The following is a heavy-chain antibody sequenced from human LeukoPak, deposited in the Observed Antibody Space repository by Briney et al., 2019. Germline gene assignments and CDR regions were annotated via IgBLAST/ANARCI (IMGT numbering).Heavy chain of an antibody. Sequence: GRSLRLSCAASGFTFSNYAMHWVRQAPGKGLEWVALILYDGSNKYHADSVKGRFTISRDNSKHTLYLQMNSLRAEDTAVYYCARSDRIDYGGNSGISYWGQGTLVTVSS. J-gene: IGHJ4*02. CDR3: ARSDRIDYGGNSGISY. V-gene: IGHV3-30*04. CDR1: GFTFSNYA. CDR2: ILYDGSNK. D-gene: IGHD4-23*01.